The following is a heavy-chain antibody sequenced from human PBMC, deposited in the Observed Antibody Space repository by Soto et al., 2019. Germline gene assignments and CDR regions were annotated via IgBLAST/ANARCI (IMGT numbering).Heavy chain of an antibody. V-gene: IGHV5-51*01. CDR1: GYSFTSYG. J-gene: IGHJ4*02. CDR3: ARQGNINMLRYFDY. CDR2: IYPADSDT. D-gene: IGHD3-10*01. Sequence: VESLRICCKVSGYSFTSYGIVWVLQMPGKGLEWLGLIYPADSDTRYSPSFQCQVTISADKSISTAYLQWSSLKSSDTAMYYCARQGNINMLRYFDYWGQGTLVTVSS.